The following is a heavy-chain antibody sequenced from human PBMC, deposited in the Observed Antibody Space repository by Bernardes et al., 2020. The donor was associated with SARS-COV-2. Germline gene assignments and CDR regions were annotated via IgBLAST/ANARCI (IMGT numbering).Heavy chain of an antibody. V-gene: IGHV1-2*02. CDR2: INPNSGGT. CDR3: AKVGGDGYNYAFDI. J-gene: IGHJ3*02. Sequence: ASVKVSCKASGYTFTGFYMHWVRQAPGQGLEWMGWINPNSGGTNYAQKFQGRVTKTRDTSISTAHMELSSLKSDDTAVYYCAKVGGDGYNYAFDIWGQGTMVTVSS. D-gene: IGHD1-1*01. CDR1: GYTFTGFY.